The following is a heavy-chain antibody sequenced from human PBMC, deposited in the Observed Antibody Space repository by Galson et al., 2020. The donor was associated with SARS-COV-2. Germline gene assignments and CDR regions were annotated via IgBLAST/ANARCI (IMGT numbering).Heavy chain of an antibody. CDR2: IIPIFGAA. CDR1: GGTFSSYA. CDR3: ARGRTYYSGSGSYYSNYYYYGMDG. Sequence: SVKVSCKASGGTFSSYAISWVRQAPGQGLERMGGIIPIFGAANYAQKFQGRLTITADESTSTAYMELSSLRSEDTAVYYCARGRTYYSGSGSYYSNYYYYGMDGWGQGTTVTVSS. V-gene: IGHV1-69*13. D-gene: IGHD3-10*01. J-gene: IGHJ6*02.